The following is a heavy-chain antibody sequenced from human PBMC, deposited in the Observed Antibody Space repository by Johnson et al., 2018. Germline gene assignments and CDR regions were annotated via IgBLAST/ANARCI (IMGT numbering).Heavy chain of an antibody. D-gene: IGHD3-3*01. Sequence: QLVESGPEVKKPGTSVKVSCKASGFTFTSSAVQWVRQARGQRLEWIGWIVVGSGHTNYAQKFQERVTITRDMSTSTAYVGLSSLGSEDTSVYYCAAGSLLEWFGAVDIWGQGTMVTVSS. V-gene: IGHV1-58*01. J-gene: IGHJ3*02. CDR3: AAGSLLEWFGAVDI. CDR2: IVVGSGHT. CDR1: GFTFTSSA.